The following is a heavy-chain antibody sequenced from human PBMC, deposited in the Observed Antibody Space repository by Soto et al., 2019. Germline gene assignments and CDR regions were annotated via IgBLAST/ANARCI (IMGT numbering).Heavy chain of an antibody. D-gene: IGHD6-19*01. V-gene: IGHV3-30*03. CDR1: GFSFSKYG. CDR3: ARGVAGSGFDL. Sequence: GGSLRLSCGASGFSFSKYGMHWVRQAPGEGLEWLSLISYDGSEKWYAESVKGRFTISRDNSKNTLYLQMNSLRGDDTAVYYCARGVAGSGFDLWGQGTLVTVSS. CDR2: ISYDGSEK. J-gene: IGHJ4*02.